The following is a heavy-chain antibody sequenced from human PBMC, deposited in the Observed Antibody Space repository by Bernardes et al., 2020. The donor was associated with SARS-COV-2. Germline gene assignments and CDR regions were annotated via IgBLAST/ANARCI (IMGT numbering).Heavy chain of an antibody. V-gene: IGHV3-33*01. CDR3: ARDGRSSGSYHDY. CDR1: GFIFSTYG. Sequence: GGSLRLSCAASGFIFSTYGMHWVRQAPGKGLEWVAFIWYDGSNKYYGDSVRGRFTISRDNSKNRLYLQMDSLRDEDTAMYYCARDGRSSGSYHDYWGQGTLVTVSS. J-gene: IGHJ4*02. D-gene: IGHD1-26*01. CDR2: IWYDGSNK.